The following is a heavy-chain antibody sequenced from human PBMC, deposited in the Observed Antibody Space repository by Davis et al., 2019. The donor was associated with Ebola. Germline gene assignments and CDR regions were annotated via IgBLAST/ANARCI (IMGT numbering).Heavy chain of an antibody. Sequence: ASVKVSCKASGYTFTSYDINWVRQATGQGLEWMGWMNPISGNTGYAQKFQGRVTMTRNTSISTAYMELSSLRSEDTAVYYCARGNWVLGVVIYYYYGMDVWGKGTTVTVSS. V-gene: IGHV1-8*01. J-gene: IGHJ6*04. CDR1: GYTFTSYD. CDR3: ARGNWVLGVVIYYYYGMDV. CDR2: MNPISGNT. D-gene: IGHD3-3*01.